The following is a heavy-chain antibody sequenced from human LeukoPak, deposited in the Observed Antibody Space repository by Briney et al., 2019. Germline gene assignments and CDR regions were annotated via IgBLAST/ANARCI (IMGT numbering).Heavy chain of an antibody. V-gene: IGHV4-39*01. Sequence: KPSETLSLTCTVSGGSISSSSYYWGWIRQPPGKGLEWIGSIYYSGSTYYNPSLKSRVTISVDTSKNQFSLKLSSVTAADTAVYYCAGAVAGLYFDYWGQGTLVTVSS. CDR1: GGSISSSSYY. CDR3: AGAVAGLYFDY. D-gene: IGHD6-19*01. J-gene: IGHJ4*02. CDR2: IYYSGST.